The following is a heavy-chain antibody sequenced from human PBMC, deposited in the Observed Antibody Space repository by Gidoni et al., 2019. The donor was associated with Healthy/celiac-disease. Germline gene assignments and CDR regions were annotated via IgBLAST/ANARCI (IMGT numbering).Heavy chain of an antibody. D-gene: IGHD3-22*01. CDR3: ARVPRDSSGYDAFDI. J-gene: IGHJ3*02. V-gene: IGHV4-31*03. CDR1: GGSISSGGYY. CDR2: IYYSGST. Sequence: QVQLQESGPGLVRPSQTLSRTCTVSGGSISSGGYYWSWIRQHPGKGLEWIGYIYYSGSTYYNPSLKSRVTISVDTSKNQFSLKLSSVTAADTAVYYCARVPRDSSGYDAFDIWGQGTMVTVSS.